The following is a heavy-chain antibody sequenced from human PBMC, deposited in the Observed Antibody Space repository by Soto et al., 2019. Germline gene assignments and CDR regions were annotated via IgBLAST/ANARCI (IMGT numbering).Heavy chain of an antibody. D-gene: IGHD6-13*01. CDR1: GFTLNTYS. CDR2: VSFDGVNR. Sequence: GGSLRLSCSVSGFTLNTYSMHWVRQAPGKGLEWVAVVSFDGVNRHYRDSVKGRFTISRDIAKNMLYLQMTSLRLEDTALYYCARDPDLIEAAGNYFDYWGQGTLVTVSS. CDR3: ARDPDLIEAAGNYFDY. V-gene: IGHV3-30-3*01. J-gene: IGHJ4*02.